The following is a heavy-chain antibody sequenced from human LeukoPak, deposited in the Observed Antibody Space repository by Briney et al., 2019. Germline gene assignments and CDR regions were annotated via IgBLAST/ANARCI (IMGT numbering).Heavy chain of an antibody. V-gene: IGHV3-23*01. D-gene: IGHD3-22*01. CDR3: AKVSYYDSSGYYFYYYYMDV. J-gene: IGHJ6*03. CDR2: ISGSGGST. Sequence: PGRSLRLSCAASGFTFSSYAMSWVRQAPGKGLEWVSAISGSGGSTYYADSVKGRFTISRDNSKNTLYLQMNSLRAEDTAVYYCAKVSYYDSSGYYFYYYYMDVWGKGTTVTVSS. CDR1: GFTFSSYA.